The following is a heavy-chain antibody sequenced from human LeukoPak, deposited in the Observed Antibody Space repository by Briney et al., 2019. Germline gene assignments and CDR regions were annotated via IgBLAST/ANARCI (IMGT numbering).Heavy chain of an antibody. Sequence: SGTLSLTCTVSGGSISSYYWSWIRQPPGKGLEWIGYIYYSGSTNYNPSLKSRVTISVDTSKNQFSLKLSSVTAADTAVYYCARRRSMDVWGKGTTVTVSS. CDR3: ARRRSMDV. CDR2: IYYSGST. J-gene: IGHJ6*03. CDR1: GGSISSYY. V-gene: IGHV4-59*01.